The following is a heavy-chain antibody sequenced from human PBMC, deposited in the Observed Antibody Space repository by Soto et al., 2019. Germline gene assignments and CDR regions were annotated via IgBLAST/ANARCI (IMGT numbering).Heavy chain of an antibody. D-gene: IGHD3-3*02. CDR3: AARHFWSGPWTDRRLDY. Sequence: QVQLQESGPELVKPSGTLSLTCAVSGASINSSHLWNWVRQPTGKGREWIGQISHSGSTNYNPSRPSRVTISVDKSKYHFSLKLTSVTDADTAEYYCAARHFWSGPWTDRRLDYWGQGTLVPGSS. CDR1: GASINSSHL. J-gene: IGHJ4*02. CDR2: ISHSGST. V-gene: IGHV4-4*02.